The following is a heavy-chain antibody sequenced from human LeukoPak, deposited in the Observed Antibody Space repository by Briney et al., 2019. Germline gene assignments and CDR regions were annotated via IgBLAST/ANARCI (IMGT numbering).Heavy chain of an antibody. D-gene: IGHD6-6*01. CDR1: GLTVSSDY. V-gene: IGHV3-66*01. Sequence: QPGGSLRLSCAASGLTVSSDYMSWVRQAPGKGLEWVSVIYSGGGTYYADSVRGRFTISRDNSKNTLYLQLNSLRAEDTAVYYCARCPYSTSSWSDPWGQGTLVTVSS. J-gene: IGHJ5*02. CDR3: ARCPYSTSSWSDP. CDR2: IYSGGGT.